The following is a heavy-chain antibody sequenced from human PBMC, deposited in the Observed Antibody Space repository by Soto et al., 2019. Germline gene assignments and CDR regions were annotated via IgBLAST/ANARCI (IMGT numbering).Heavy chain of an antibody. D-gene: IGHD1-1*01. J-gene: IGHJ6*02. Sequence: QVQLVQSGSEVKKPGASVKVSCKASGYTFTSYDINWVRQATGQGLEWMGWMNPNSGNTAYAQKFQGRVTVTRNTSIGTAYMELSTLRSEDTVVYYLARERNMYGMDVWGPGTTVTVSS. CDR2: MNPNSGNT. V-gene: IGHV1-8*01. CDR1: GYTFTSYD. CDR3: ARERNMYGMDV.